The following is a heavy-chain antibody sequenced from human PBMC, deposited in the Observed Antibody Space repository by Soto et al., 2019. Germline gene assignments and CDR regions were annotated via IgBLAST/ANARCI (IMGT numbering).Heavy chain of an antibody. D-gene: IGHD5-18*01. CDR3: TGENIENSDGLYDGFDI. J-gene: IGHJ3*02. V-gene: IGHV1-2*02. Sequence: ASVKVSCKTSGYTFTDYYTHWVRQAPGQGLEWMGWMNPKSGGAYFAQKFQGRVTLTRDTSIGTAYIEVNSLTSDDTAVYFCTGENIENSDGLYDGFDIWSQGSTVTVSS. CDR2: MNPKSGGA. CDR1: GYTFTDYY.